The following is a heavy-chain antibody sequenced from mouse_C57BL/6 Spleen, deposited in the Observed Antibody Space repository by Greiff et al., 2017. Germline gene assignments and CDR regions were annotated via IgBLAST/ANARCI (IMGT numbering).Heavy chain of an antibody. D-gene: IGHD2-3*01. V-gene: IGHV1-82*01. CDR3: ARRGYDGYYGDFDY. CDR1: GYAFSSSW. J-gene: IGHJ2*01. Sequence: VKLMESGPELVKPGASVKISCKASGYAFSSSWMNWVKQRPGKGLEWIGRIYPGDGDTNYNGKFKGKATLTADKSSSTAYMQLSSLTSEDSAVYFCARRGYDGYYGDFDYWGQGTTLTVSS. CDR2: IYPGDGDT.